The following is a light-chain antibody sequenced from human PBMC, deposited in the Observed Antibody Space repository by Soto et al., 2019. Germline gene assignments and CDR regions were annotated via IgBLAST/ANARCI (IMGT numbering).Light chain of an antibody. J-gene: IGLJ1*01. CDR3: SSFTSRHTYV. CDR2: GNS. Sequence: QAVVTQPPSVSGAPGQRVTISCTGSSSNIGAGYDVHWYQQLPGTVPKLLIYGNSNRPSGVPDRFSGSKSGTSASLAITGLQAEDEGDYYCSSFTSRHTYVFGTGTKLTVL. V-gene: IGLV1-40*01. CDR1: SSNIGAGYD.